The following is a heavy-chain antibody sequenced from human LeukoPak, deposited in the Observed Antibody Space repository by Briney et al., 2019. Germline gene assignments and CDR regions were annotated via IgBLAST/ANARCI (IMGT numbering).Heavy chain of an antibody. D-gene: IGHD3-22*01. J-gene: IGHJ4*02. CDR2: ISSSSSYI. V-gene: IGHV3-21*01. Sequence: KSGGSLRLSCAASGFTFSSYSMNWVRQAPGKGLEWVSSISSSSSYIYYADSVKGRFTISRDNAKNSLYLQMSSLRAEDTAVYYCARARPAYYYDSSGYFDYWGQGTLVTVSS. CDR1: GFTFSSYS. CDR3: ARARPAYYYDSSGYFDY.